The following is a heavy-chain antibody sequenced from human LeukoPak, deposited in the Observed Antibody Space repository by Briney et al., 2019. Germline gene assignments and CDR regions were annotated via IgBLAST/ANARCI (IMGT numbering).Heavy chain of an antibody. J-gene: IGHJ6*02. Sequence: ASVKVSRKASGYTFTSYDINWVRQATGQGLEWMGWMNPNSGNTGYAQKFQGRVTMTRNTSISTAYMELSSLRSEDTAVYYCARDCTNRFCYYGMDVWGQGTTVTVSS. CDR2: MNPNSGNT. CDR1: GYTFTSYD. CDR3: ARDCTNRFCYYGMDV. V-gene: IGHV1-8*01. D-gene: IGHD2-8*01.